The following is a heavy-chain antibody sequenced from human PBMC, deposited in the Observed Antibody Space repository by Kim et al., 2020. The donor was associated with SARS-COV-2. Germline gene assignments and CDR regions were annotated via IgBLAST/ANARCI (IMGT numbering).Heavy chain of an antibody. V-gene: IGHV3-23*03. CDR1: GFTFSGYA. J-gene: IGHJ4*02. CDR2: IYSGGSST. CDR3: AKDTGIAAAGYFDY. D-gene: IGHD6-13*01. Sequence: GGSLRLSCAASGFTFSGYAMSWVRQAPGKGLEWVSVIYSGGSSTYYADSVKGRFTISRDNSKNTLYLQMNSLRAEDTAVYYCAKDTGIAAAGYFDYWGQGTLVTVSS.